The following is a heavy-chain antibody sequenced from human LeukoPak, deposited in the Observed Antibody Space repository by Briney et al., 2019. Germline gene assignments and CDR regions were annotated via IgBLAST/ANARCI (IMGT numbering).Heavy chain of an antibody. J-gene: IGHJ6*03. D-gene: IGHD3-9*01. Sequence: GGSLRFSCAGSGFTFGDYAMSWFRQAPGKGLEWVGFIRSKAYGGTAEYAASVEGRFTISRDDSRSIAYLQMNSLKTEDTAVYFCTRDLRDVLTGSYYYYMDVWGMGTTVTVSS. CDR3: TRDLRDVLTGSYYYYMDV. CDR2: IRSKAYGGTA. V-gene: IGHV3-49*03. CDR1: GFTFGDYA.